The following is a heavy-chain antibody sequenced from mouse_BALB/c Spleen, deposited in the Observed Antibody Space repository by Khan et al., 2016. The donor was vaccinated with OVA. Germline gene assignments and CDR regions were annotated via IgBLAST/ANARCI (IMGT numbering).Heavy chain of an antibody. CDR1: AYSITSDYA. V-gene: IGHV3-2*02. CDR3: ACIRFYYRCSFLAY. J-gene: IGHJ2*01. Sequence: EVQLQESGPGLVKPSQSLSLTCTVTAYSITSDYAWTWIRQFPGNKLEWMGYISYSGSPSYNPSLKSRISITRDKSKNQFFLQLISVTTEDTATYYCACIRFYYRCSFLAYWGQGTTLTVSS. D-gene: IGHD2-14*01. CDR2: ISYSGSP.